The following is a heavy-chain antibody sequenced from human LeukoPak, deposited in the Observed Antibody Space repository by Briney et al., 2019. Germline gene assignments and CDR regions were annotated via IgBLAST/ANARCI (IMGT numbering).Heavy chain of an antibody. CDR2: ISACNGNT. J-gene: IGHJ4*02. Sequence: ASVKVSCKASGYTFTSYGISWVRQAPGQGLEWMGWISACNGNTNYAQKLQGRVTMTTDTSTSTAYMELRSLRSDDTAVYYCARDPRRYSSGWTPTDYWGQGTLVTVSS. CDR3: ARDPRRYSSGWTPTDY. V-gene: IGHV1-18*01. D-gene: IGHD6-19*01. CDR1: GYTFTSYG.